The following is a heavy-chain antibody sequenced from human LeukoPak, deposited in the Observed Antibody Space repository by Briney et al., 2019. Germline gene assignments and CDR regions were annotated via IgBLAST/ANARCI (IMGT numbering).Heavy chain of an antibody. D-gene: IGHD3-22*01. Sequence: GGSLRLSCAASGFTFSSYAMSWVRQAPGKGLEWVSAIRGSGGSTYYADSVKGRFTISRDNSKNTLYLQMNSLRAEDTAVYYCAKDYYDSSGYYLHYYYYYMDVWGKGTTVTVSS. CDR2: IRGSGGST. J-gene: IGHJ6*03. CDR1: GFTFSSYA. V-gene: IGHV3-23*01. CDR3: AKDYYDSSGYYLHYYYYYMDV.